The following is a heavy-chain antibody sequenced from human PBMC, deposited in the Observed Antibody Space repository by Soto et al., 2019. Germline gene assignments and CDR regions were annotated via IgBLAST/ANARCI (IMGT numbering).Heavy chain of an antibody. D-gene: IGHD2-21*01. V-gene: IGHV4-39*01. CDR1: GGSVRGSLYY. CDR3: ARGVMGNICYFEY. Sequence: SETLSLTCTVSGGSVRGSLYYWGWIRQPPGKGLEWIGNIFYRGNTYHNPSLKSRVTISVDTSKNQFSLRLSSVTAADTAVYYCARGVMGNICYFEYWGQEPLVTVSS. CDR2: IFYRGNT. J-gene: IGHJ4*02.